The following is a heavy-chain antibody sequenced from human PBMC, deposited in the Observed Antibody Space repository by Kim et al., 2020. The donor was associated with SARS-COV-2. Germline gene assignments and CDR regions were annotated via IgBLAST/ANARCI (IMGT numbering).Heavy chain of an antibody. Sequence: GGSLRLSCAASGFTFSNYAMGWVRQAPGKGLEWVSAISGSGGSTYYADSVKGRFTISRDSSKDTLYLQMNSLRAEDTAVYYCAKKSSTSCYSQLDFWGQGTLVTVSS. CDR2: ISGSGGST. D-gene: IGHD2-2*01. V-gene: IGHV3-23*01. J-gene: IGHJ4*02. CDR3: AKKSSTSCYSQLDF. CDR1: GFTFSNYA.